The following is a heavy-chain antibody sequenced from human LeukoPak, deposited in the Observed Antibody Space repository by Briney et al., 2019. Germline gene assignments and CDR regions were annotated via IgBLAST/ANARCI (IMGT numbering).Heavy chain of an antibody. CDR1: RGSIMTTHS. CDR2: IYHTGTT. Sequence: SGTLSLTCTLSRGSIMTTHSWSWVRQPPGKGLEWIGEIYHTGTTNYSPSLKSRLTISVDQSRNQFSLRLSSVTAADTATYYCAAWGVDYGGNFDYSDYWGQGILVTVSS. J-gene: IGHJ4*02. CDR3: AAWGVDYGGNFDYSDY. D-gene: IGHD4-23*01. V-gene: IGHV4-4*02.